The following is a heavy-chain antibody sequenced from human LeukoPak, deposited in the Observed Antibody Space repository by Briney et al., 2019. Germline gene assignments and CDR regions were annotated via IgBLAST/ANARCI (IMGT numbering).Heavy chain of an antibody. CDR2: IKQDGSEE. CDR1: GFTFSWYW. Sequence: PGGSLRLSCTASGFTFSWYWMNWVRQAPGKGLEWVAKIKQDGSEEYYVDSVKGRFTISRDNAKNSLYLQMNSLRAEDTAVYYCAQTSRGNVDNDYWGQGTLVTVSS. D-gene: IGHD5-12*01. V-gene: IGHV3-7*03. CDR3: AQTSRGNVDNDY. J-gene: IGHJ4*02.